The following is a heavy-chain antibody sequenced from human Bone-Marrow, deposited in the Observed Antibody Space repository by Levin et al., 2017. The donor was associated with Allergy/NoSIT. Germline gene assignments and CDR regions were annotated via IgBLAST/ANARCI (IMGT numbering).Heavy chain of an antibody. CDR3: ARGLVAAAGTGYYYYGMDV. J-gene: IGHJ6*02. CDR2: INTNTGNP. D-gene: IGHD6-13*01. V-gene: IGHV7-4-1*01. CDR1: GYTFTSYA. Sequence: GESLKISCKASGYTFTSYAMNWVRQAPGQGLEWMGWINTNTGNPTYAQGFTGRVVFSLDTSVGTAYLQICSLKAEDTAVYYCARGLVAAAGTGYYYYGMDVWGQGTTVTVSS.